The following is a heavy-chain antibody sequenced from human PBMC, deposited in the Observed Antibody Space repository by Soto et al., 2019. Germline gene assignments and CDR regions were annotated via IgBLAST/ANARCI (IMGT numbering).Heavy chain of an antibody. CDR2: ISSSGSTI. CDR3: ASIPAGQWLVLGWLGP. J-gene: IGHJ5*02. D-gene: IGHD6-19*01. V-gene: IGHV3-11*01. CDR1: GFTFSDYY. Sequence: PVGSLRLSCAASGFTFSDYYMSWIRQAPGKGLEWVSYISSSGSTIYYADSVKGRFTISRDNAKNSLYLQMNSLRAEDAAVYYCASIPAGQWLVLGWLGPWGQGTLVTV.